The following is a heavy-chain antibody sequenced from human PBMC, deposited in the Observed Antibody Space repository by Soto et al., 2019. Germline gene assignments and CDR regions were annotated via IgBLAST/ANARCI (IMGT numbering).Heavy chain of an antibody. Sequence: SETLSLTCAVYGGSFSGYYWSWIRQPPGKGLEWIGEINHSGSTNYNPSLKSRVTISVDTSKNQFSLKLSSVTAADTAVYYCAREGNGSYGYWGQGTLVTVSS. CDR3: AREGNGSYGY. J-gene: IGHJ4*02. CDR1: GGSFSGYY. CDR2: INHSGST. V-gene: IGHV4-34*01. D-gene: IGHD1-26*01.